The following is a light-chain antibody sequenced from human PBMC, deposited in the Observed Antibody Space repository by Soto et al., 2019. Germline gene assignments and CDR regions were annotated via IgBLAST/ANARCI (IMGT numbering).Light chain of an antibody. CDR2: AAS. CDR1: QSIGSY. Sequence: DIQLTQSPSSLSASVGDRVTITCRASQSIGSYLNWFQHKPGKAPKLLIYAASTLHSGVPSRFSGSGSGTDFTLTINSLQPQDFATYYCQESYSVPFFSFGPGTKVDIK. V-gene: IGKV1-39*01. J-gene: IGKJ3*01. CDR3: QESYSVPFFS.